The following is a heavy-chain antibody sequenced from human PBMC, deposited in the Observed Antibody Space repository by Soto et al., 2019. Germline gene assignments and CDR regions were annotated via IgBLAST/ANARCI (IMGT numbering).Heavy chain of an antibody. V-gene: IGHV5-51*01. Sequence: PGESLKISCKGSGYSFTSYWIGWVRQMPGKGLEWMGIIYPGDSDTRYGPSFQGQVTISADKSISTAYLQWSSLKASDIAMYYCAIHLFSGGSCYEGMYYYYYMDVWGKVTTVTVSS. D-gene: IGHD2-15*01. CDR1: GYSFTSYW. J-gene: IGHJ6*03. CDR3: AIHLFSGGSCYEGMYYYYYMDV. CDR2: IYPGDSDT.